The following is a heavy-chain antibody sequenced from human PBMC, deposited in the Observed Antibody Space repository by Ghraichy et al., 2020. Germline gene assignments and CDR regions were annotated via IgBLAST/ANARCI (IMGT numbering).Heavy chain of an antibody. CDR2: IYYSGST. CDR3: ARLVGARAGYYGGNLNSRFDY. D-gene: IGHD4-23*01. Sequence: SETLSLTCTVSGGSISSSSYYWGWIRQPPGKGLEWIGSIYYSGSTYYNPSLKSRVTISVDTSKNQFSLKLSSVTAADTAVYYCARLVGARAGYYGGNLNSRFDYWGQGTLVTVSS. CDR1: GGSISSSSYY. J-gene: IGHJ4*02. V-gene: IGHV4-39*07.